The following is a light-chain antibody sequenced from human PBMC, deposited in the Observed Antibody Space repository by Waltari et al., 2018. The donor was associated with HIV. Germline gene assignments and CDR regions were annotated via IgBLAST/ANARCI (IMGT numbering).Light chain of an antibody. Sequence: DIVMTQSPDSLALSLGERATINCKSNQSVLYSSNNKNFLAWYQQKSGQRPKLLVYWASTRESGVPDRLSGSGSGTDFTLTISSLQAEDVAVYFCQQHYTTPYTFVQGTKLEIK. J-gene: IGKJ2*01. CDR3: QQHYTTPYT. CDR1: QSVLYSSNNKNF. V-gene: IGKV4-1*01. CDR2: WAS.